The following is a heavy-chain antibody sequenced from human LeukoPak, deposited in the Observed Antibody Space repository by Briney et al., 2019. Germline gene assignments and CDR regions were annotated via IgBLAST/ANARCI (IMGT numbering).Heavy chain of an antibody. CDR2: TSGDDDRT. D-gene: IGHD6-19*01. J-gene: IGHJ4*02. CDR1: GLTFKNFA. Sequence: PGGSLRLSCAVSGLTFKNFAMSWVRQAPGKGLEWLAVTSGDDDRTQYADSVRGHFVISTDKSKKTSFLHMNSLRAEDTAVYYCTIDLMTGFSSGWHFGYWGQGTLATVSS. CDR3: TIDLMTGFSSGWHFGY. V-gene: IGHV3-23*01.